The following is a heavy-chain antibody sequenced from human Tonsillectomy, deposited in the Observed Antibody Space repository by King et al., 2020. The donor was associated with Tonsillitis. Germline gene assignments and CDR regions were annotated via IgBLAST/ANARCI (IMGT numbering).Heavy chain of an antibody. CDR3: ARGDTAMDAFDY. D-gene: IGHD5-18*01. CDR2: IGSAGDT. J-gene: IGHJ4*02. CDR1: GFTFSSYD. V-gene: IGHV3-13*04. Sequence: VQLVESGGGLVQPGGSLRLSCAASGFTFSSYDMHWVRQATGKGLEWVSPIGSAGDTYYPGSVKGRFTISRENAKNSLYLQMNSLRAGDTAVYYCARGDTAMDAFDYWGQGTLVTVSS.